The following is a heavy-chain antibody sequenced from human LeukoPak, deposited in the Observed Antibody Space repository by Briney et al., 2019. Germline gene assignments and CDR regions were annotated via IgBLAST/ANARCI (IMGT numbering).Heavy chain of an antibody. CDR2: ISYDGSNK. Sequence: GGSLRLSCAASGFTFSSYAMHWVRQAPGKGLEWVAVISYDGSNKYYADSVKGRFTISRDNSKNTLYLQMNSLRAEDTAVYYCAKLIVVVTATANDAFDIWGQGTMVTVSS. CDR1: GFTFSSYA. D-gene: IGHD2-21*02. V-gene: IGHV3-30*18. J-gene: IGHJ3*02. CDR3: AKLIVVVTATANDAFDI.